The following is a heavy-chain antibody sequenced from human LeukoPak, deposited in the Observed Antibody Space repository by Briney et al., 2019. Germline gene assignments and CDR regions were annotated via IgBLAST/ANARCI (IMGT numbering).Heavy chain of an antibody. CDR1: GGSFSGYY. CDR3: AREAVAGLVDY. CDR2: INHSGST. Sequence: KPSETLSLTCAVYGGSFSGYYWSWIRQPPGKGLEWIGEINHSGSTNYNPSLKSRVTISVDTSKNQFSLKLSSVTAADTAVYYCAREAVAGLVDYWGQGTLVTVSS. J-gene: IGHJ4*02. V-gene: IGHV4-34*01. D-gene: IGHD6-19*01.